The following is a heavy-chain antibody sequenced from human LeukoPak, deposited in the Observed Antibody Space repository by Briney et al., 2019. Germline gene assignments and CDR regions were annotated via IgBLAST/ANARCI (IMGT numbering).Heavy chain of an antibody. CDR3: ARGREKKAEDDAFDI. V-gene: IGHV3-21*04. Sequence: GGSLRLSCAASGFTFSSYSMNWVRQAPGKGLEWVSSISSSSSYIYYADSVKGRFTISRDNAKNSLYLQMNSLRAEDTAVYYCARGREKKAEDDAFDIWGQGTMVTVSS. CDR2: ISSSSSYI. D-gene: IGHD2-15*01. J-gene: IGHJ3*02. CDR1: GFTFSSYS.